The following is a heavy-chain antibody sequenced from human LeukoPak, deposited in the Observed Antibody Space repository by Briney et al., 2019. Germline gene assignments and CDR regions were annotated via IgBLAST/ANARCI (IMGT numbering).Heavy chain of an antibody. CDR3: ARELTDVAGDGLDV. Sequence: GGSPRLSCTASGFTFSSYEMNWVRQAPGKGLEWVSYIWSSGSPTHYADSVKGRFTISRDNAKNSLYLQMSSLRADDTAAYYCARELTDVAGDGLDVWGQGTMVTVSS. J-gene: IGHJ3*01. CDR1: GFTFSSYE. V-gene: IGHV3-48*03. CDR2: IWSSGSPT. D-gene: IGHD5-12*01.